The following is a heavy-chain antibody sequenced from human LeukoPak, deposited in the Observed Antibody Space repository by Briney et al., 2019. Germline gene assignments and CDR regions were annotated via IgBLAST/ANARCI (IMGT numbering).Heavy chain of an antibody. Sequence: GGSLRLSCAASGFTFSSYGMHWVRQAPGKGLEWVAVTSYDGSHKDYADSVKGRFTISRDNAKNSLYLQMNSLSGEDTAVYYCAREVRRGSDYFDYWGQGTLVTVSS. V-gene: IGHV3-30*03. CDR3: AREVRRGSDYFDY. CDR1: GFTFSSYG. CDR2: TSYDGSHK. J-gene: IGHJ4*02. D-gene: IGHD6-19*01.